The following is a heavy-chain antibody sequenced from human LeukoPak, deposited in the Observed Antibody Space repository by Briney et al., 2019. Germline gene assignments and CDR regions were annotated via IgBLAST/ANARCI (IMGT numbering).Heavy chain of an antibody. J-gene: IGHJ4*02. V-gene: IGHV3-7*01. CDR2: IKQGGSEK. CDR3: ARRLHYYDSSGFFGY. Sequence: PGGSLRLSCAASGFTFYNNRMSRVRPAPGKGREWVASIKQGGSEKYYVDSVKGRFTISRDNAKNSLYLKMNSLRAEDTAVYYCARRLHYYDSSGFFGYWGQGTLVTVSS. D-gene: IGHD3-22*01. CDR1: GFTFYNNR.